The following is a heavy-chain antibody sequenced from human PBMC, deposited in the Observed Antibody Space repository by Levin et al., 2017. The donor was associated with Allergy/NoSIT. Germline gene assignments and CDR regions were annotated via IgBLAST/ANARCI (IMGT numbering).Heavy chain of an antibody. J-gene: IGHJ4*02. CDR3: ARSVSYGGNPRYFGY. D-gene: IGHD4-23*01. Sequence: GGSLRLSCKGSGYRITDYWIGWVRQMPGKGLEWMGIIYPGDSDTRYSPSFQGQVTISADKSISTAYLQWSSLKASDTAMYFCARSVSYGGNPRYFGYWGQGTLVTVSS. CDR1: GYRITDYW. CDR2: IYPGDSDT. V-gene: IGHV5-51*01.